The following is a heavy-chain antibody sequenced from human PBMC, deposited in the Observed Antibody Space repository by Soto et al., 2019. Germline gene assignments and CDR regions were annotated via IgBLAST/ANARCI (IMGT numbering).Heavy chain of an antibody. CDR3: ARVTGGSGGKGDPLDY. CDR1: GGSIRDYF. Sequence: LSLTCTVSGGSIRDYFWTWIRQPPGKGLEWIGYIYYSGRTNYNPSLKSRVSISVDTSKNHFSLQLRSVTAADTAVYYCARVTGGSGGKGDPLDYWGQGILVTVSS. D-gene: IGHD2-15*01. V-gene: IGHV4-59*01. J-gene: IGHJ4*02. CDR2: IYYSGRT.